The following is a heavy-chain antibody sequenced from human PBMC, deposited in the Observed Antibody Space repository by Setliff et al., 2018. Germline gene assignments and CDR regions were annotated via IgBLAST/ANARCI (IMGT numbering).Heavy chain of an antibody. CDR1: GYTFSTYG. CDR2: IITNTGKT. J-gene: IGHJ3*01. V-gene: IGHV1-18*01. Sequence: GASVKVSCKASGYTFSTYGLHWVRQAPGQGPEWMGMIITNTGKTSYAQKFQGRVTMTTDTSTGTGYMELRSLRSDDTAVYFCARFGGSCSSSSCYASDLWGQGTVVTVSS. D-gene: IGHD2-2*01. CDR3: ARFGGSCSSSSCYASDL.